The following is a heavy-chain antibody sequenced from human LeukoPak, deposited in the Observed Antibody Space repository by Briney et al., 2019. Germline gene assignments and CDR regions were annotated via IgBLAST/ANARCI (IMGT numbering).Heavy chain of an antibody. J-gene: IGHJ4*02. CDR2: INHSGST. D-gene: IGHD1-26*01. CDR3: ARFIGWELPQFDY. CDR1: GGSFSGYY. Sequence: SETLSLTCAVYGGSFSGYYWSWIRQPPGKGLEWIGEINHSGSTNYNPSLKSRVTISVDTSKNQFSLKLSSVTAADTAVYYCARFIGWELPQFDYWGQGTLVTVSS. V-gene: IGHV4-34*01.